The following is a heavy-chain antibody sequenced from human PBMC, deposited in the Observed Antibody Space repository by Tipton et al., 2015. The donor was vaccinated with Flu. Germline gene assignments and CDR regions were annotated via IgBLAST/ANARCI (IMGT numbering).Heavy chain of an antibody. CDR1: EFIFSTSW. V-gene: IGHV3-74*01. D-gene: IGHD3-22*01. Sequence: SLRLSCAASEFIFSTSWMHWVRQGPGKGLEWVSRINGDGSSTTYADSVKGRFTISRDNAKNSLYLQMNNLRAEDTAVYYRARDSLVIPLDYWGQGTPVTVSS. CDR3: ARDSLVIPLDY. J-gene: IGHJ4*02. CDR2: INGDGSST.